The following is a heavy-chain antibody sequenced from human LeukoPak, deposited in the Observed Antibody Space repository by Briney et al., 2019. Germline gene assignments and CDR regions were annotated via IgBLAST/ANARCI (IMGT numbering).Heavy chain of an antibody. CDR2: INHSGST. V-gene: IGHV4-34*01. Sequence: SETLSPTCAVYGGSFGGFYWSWIRQPPGQGLEWFEEINHSGSTTLSPSLKSRVTISVDTSKKQLSLELSSVTAAYTAVYYCARGRDGYKNFDYWGQGTLVTVSS. CDR1: GGSFGGFY. J-gene: IGHJ4*02. CDR3: ARGRDGYKNFDY. D-gene: IGHD5-24*01.